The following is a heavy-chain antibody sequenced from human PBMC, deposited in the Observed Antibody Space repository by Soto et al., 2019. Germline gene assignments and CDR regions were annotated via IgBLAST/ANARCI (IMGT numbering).Heavy chain of an antibody. CDR3: ARARITMIVVVRDAFDI. J-gene: IGHJ3*02. CDR2: INPNSGGT. D-gene: IGHD3-22*01. CDR1: GYTFTGYY. Sequence: ASVKVSCKASGYTFTGYYMHWVRQAPGQGLEWMGWINPNSGGTNYAQKFQGRVTMTRDTSISTAYMELSRLRSDDTAVYYCARARITMIVVVRDAFDIWGEGTMVTV. V-gene: IGHV1-2*02.